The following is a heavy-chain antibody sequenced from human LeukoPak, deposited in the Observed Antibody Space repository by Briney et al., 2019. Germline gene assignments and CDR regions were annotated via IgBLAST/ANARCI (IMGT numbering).Heavy chain of an antibody. CDR3: ACYYDSSGYYYDAFDI. Sequence: ASVKVSCKGSGYTFTDYYIHWVRQAPGQGLEWMGLINPNSGDTIYAEKFQDRVTMTRDTSVITAYMELSKLRSDDTAMYYCACYYDSSGYYYDAFDIWGQGTMVTVSS. CDR1: GYTFTDYY. V-gene: IGHV1-2*06. D-gene: IGHD3-22*01. CDR2: INPNSGDT. J-gene: IGHJ3*02.